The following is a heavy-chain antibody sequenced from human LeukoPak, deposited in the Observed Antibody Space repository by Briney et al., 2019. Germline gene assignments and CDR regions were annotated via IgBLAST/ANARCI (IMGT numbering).Heavy chain of an antibody. CDR3: TPDFWSGYPPI. CDR2: IRDKGYSYAT. D-gene: IGHD3-3*01. Sequence: GGSLRLSCAASGFIFSGSAMHWVRQASGKGLEWVGRIRDKGYSYATAYAASVKGRFTISRDDSKNTAYLQMNSLKTEDTAVYYCTPDFWSGYPPIWGQGTMVTVSS. CDR1: GFIFSGSA. J-gene: IGHJ3*02. V-gene: IGHV3-73*01.